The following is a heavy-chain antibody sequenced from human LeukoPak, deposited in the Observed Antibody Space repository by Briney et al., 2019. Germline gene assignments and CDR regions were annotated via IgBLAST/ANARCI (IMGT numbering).Heavy chain of an antibody. Sequence: GGSLRLSCAASGFSFSDYNMNWVRQAPGKALEWVSSITTSSTYIYYGDSVKGRFTISRDNAKNSLYLQMNSLRAEDTAVYYCARGYYDSSGYYSFDYWGQGTLVTVSS. CDR3: ARGYYDSSGYYSFDY. D-gene: IGHD3-22*01. V-gene: IGHV3-21*04. CDR2: ITTSSTYI. J-gene: IGHJ4*02. CDR1: GFSFSDYN.